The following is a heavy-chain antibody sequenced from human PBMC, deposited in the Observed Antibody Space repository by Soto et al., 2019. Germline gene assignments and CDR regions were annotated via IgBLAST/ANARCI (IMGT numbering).Heavy chain of an antibody. CDR3: ATGPAMAHEFDY. Sequence: GASVTVSCKVSVYTLTELSIHWVRQAPGKGLEWMGGFDPEDGETIYAQKFQGRVTMTEDTSTDTAYMELSSLRSEDTAVYYCATGPAMAHEFDYWGQGTLVTVSS. V-gene: IGHV1-24*01. D-gene: IGHD5-18*01. J-gene: IGHJ4*02. CDR2: FDPEDGET. CDR1: VYTLTELS.